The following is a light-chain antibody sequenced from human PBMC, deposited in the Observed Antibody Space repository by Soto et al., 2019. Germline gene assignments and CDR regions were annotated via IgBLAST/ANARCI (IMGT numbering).Light chain of an antibody. J-gene: IGKJ5*01. Sequence: EIVLTQSRGTLSLCPGKRATLSCRASQSISSYLAWYQQKPGQAPRLLIYDASNSATGIPARFSGSGSGTDFTLTISSLEPEDFAVYYCQQRSNWPPITFGQGTRLEIK. CDR3: QQRSNWPPIT. CDR1: QSISSY. CDR2: DAS. V-gene: IGKV3-11*01.